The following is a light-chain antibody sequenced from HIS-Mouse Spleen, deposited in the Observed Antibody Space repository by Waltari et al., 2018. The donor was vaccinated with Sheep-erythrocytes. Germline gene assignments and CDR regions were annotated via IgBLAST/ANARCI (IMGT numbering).Light chain of an antibody. CDR3: NSYTSSSSYV. CDR2: DVS. J-gene: IGLJ1*01. V-gene: IGLV2-14*03. Sequence: QSALTQPASVSGSPGPSITISCTGTSSDVGGYNYVSWYQQHPGKAPKLMIYDVSNRPSGFSTRFSGSKSGNTASLTISGLQAEDEADYYCNSYTSSSSYVFGTGTKVTVL. CDR1: SSDVGGYNY.